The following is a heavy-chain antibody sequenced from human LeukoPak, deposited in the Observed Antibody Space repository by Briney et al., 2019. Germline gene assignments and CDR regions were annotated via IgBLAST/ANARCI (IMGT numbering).Heavy chain of an antibody. V-gene: IGHV1-46*01. CDR2: INPSGGST. D-gene: IGHD6-19*01. CDR3: ATGGSLAVAPQKYYFAP. CDR1: GYTFTSYY. Sequence: ASVKVSCKASGYTFTSYYIHWVRQAPGQGLEWMGIINPSGGSTTYAQNFQGRVTMTRDTSTSTVYMELSSLRSEDTAVYYCATGGSLAVAPQKYYFAPWGKGTLVTVSS. J-gene: IGHJ4*02.